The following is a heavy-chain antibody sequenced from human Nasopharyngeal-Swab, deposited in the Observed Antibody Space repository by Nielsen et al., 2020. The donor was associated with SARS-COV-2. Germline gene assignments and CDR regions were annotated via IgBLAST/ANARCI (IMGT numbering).Heavy chain of an antibody. J-gene: IGHJ4*02. V-gene: IGHV3-13*04. CDR2: IGTAGDT. D-gene: IGHD1/OR15-1a*01. Sequence: GGSLRLSCAASGFTFSSYDMHWVRQAPGKGLEWVSAIGTAGDTYYPGSVKGRFTISRENAKNSLYLQMNSLRAGDTAVYYCARAGLEQRVFDYWGQGTLVTVSS. CDR1: GFTFSSYD. CDR3: ARAGLEQRVFDY.